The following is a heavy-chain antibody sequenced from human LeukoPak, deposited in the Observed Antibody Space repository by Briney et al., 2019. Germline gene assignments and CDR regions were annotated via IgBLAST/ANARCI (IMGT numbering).Heavy chain of an antibody. D-gene: IGHD5-18*01. J-gene: IGHJ4*02. CDR1: GFTVSSNH. Sequence: GGSLRLSCAASGFTVSSNHMSWVRQAPGKGLEWVSVIFSGGTTYYADSVKGRFTISRDNSKNTLYLQMNSLSADDTAVYYCARFSGYSYGAYFDYWGQGTLVTVSS. CDR2: IFSGGTT. CDR3: ARFSGYSYGAYFDY. V-gene: IGHV3-53*01.